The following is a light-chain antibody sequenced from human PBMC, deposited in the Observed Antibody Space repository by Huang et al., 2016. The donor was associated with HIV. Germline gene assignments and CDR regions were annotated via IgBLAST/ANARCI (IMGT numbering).Light chain of an antibody. Sequence: EIVLTQSPATLSLSPGESATLSCRASQSIRTYLACYQHRPGQSPRLLIYDASKRAVGVPTRFSGRGSGSDFTLTISSLEPEDFAVYFCQQRSEWLTFGGGTRVDI. CDR1: QSIRTY. V-gene: IGKV3-11*01. J-gene: IGKJ4*01. CDR3: QQRSEWLT. CDR2: DAS.